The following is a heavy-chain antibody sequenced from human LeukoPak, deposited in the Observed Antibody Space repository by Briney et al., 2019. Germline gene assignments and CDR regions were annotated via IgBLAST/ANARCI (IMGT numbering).Heavy chain of an antibody. D-gene: IGHD3-10*01. CDR2: FYPSGTT. CDR1: GGSISSYF. V-gene: IGHV4-4*07. CDR3: ARDRADLGFDP. Sequence: SETLSLTCTVSGGSISSYFWSWIRQPAGKGLEWIGRFYPSGTTNYNPSLKSRVTISVDTSKNQFSLKLSSVTAADTAVYYCARDRADLGFDPWGLGTLVTVSS. J-gene: IGHJ5*02.